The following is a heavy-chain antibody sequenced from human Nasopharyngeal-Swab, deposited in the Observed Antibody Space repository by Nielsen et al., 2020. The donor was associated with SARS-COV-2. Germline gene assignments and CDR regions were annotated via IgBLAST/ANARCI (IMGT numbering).Heavy chain of an antibody. CDR3: ARVMFGESHPYFDY. V-gene: IGHV3-9*01. CDR1: GFTFDDYA. CDR2: ISWNSGSI. D-gene: IGHD3-10*02. Sequence: SLKISCAASGFTFDDYAMHWVRQAPGKGLEWVSGISWNSGSIGYADSVKGRFTISRDNAKNSLYLQMNSLRAEDTAVYYCARVMFGESHPYFDYWGQGTLVTVSS. J-gene: IGHJ4*02.